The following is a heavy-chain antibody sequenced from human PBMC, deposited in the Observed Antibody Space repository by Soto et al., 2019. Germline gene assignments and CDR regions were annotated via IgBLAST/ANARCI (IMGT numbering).Heavy chain of an antibody. J-gene: IGHJ3*02. D-gene: IGHD5-12*01. Sequence: GGSLRLSCAASGFTFSSYWMSWVRQAPGKGLEWVANIKQDGSEKYYVDSVKGRFTISRDNAKNSLYLQMNSLRAEDTAVYYCARRSGYDTDAFDIWGQGTMVTVSS. CDR1: GFTFSSYW. V-gene: IGHV3-7*01. CDR2: IKQDGSEK. CDR3: ARRSGYDTDAFDI.